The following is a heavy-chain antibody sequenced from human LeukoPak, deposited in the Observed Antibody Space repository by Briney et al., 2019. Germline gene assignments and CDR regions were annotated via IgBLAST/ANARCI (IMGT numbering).Heavy chain of an antibody. D-gene: IGHD2-15*01. CDR3: AKDWAVVVVAARYFDY. CDR2: ISGSGGST. V-gene: IGHV3-23*01. Sequence: GGSLRLSRAASGFTFSSYAMSWVRQAPGKGLEWVSAISGSGGSTYYADSVKGRFTISRDNSKNTLYPQMNSLRAEDTAVYYCAKDWAVVVVAARYFDYWGQGTLVTVSS. J-gene: IGHJ4*02. CDR1: GFTFSSYA.